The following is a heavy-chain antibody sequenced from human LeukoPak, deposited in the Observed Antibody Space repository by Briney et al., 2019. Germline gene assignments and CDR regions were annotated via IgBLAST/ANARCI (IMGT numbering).Heavy chain of an antibody. CDR2: FDPEDGET. D-gene: IGHD3-22*01. CDR1: GYTLTELS. CDR3: ARAPNYYDSSGPFDY. J-gene: IGHJ4*02. V-gene: IGHV1-24*01. Sequence: GASVKVSCKVSGYTLTELSMHWVRQAPGKGLEWMGGFDPEDGETIYAQKFQGRVTMTEDTSTDTAYMELSSLRSEDTAVYYCARAPNYYDSSGPFDYWGQGTLVTVSS.